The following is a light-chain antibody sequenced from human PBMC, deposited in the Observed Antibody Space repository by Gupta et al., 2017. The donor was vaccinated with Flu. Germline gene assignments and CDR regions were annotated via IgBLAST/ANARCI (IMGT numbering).Light chain of an antibody. CDR1: RLEDKY. CDR2: QDT. CDR3: QTWDRTTWV. J-gene: IGLJ3*02. Sequence: SYELTQPPSVSLSPGQTASISCSGDRLEDKYVSWHQKKPGQSPVLVIYQDTKRPSGIPDRFSGSNSGPTATLTISKTQAMDEADYYCQTWDRTTWVFGGGTKLTVL. V-gene: IGLV3-1*01.